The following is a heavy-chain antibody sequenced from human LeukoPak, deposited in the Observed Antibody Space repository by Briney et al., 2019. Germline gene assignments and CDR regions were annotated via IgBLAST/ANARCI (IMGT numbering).Heavy chain of an antibody. CDR3: ARDQAVAGTWNWYFDL. D-gene: IGHD6-19*01. Sequence: PSETLSLTRSVSGGSISSGVYYWRWIRQPPGKGLEWIGYIYSSGSTYYDPTLKSRVTISVDTSKNQFSLKLSSVTAADTAVYYCARDQAVAGTWNWYFDLWGRGTLVTVSS. CDR2: IYSSGST. J-gene: IGHJ2*01. V-gene: IGHV4-30-4*08. CDR1: GGSISSGVYY.